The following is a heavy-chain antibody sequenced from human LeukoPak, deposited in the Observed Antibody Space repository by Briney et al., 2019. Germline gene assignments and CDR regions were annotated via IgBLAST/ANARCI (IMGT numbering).Heavy chain of an antibody. J-gene: IGHJ2*01. V-gene: IGHV4-39*01. CDR1: GGSISSSSSY. CDR2: IYYSGST. CDR3: ACYESSAYGIDV. Sequence: PSETLSLTCTVSGGSISSSSSYWGWIRQPPGMGLEWIGSIYYSGSTYYNPSLKSRVTISVDTSKNQFSLKVSSVAAADTAVYYCACYESSAYGIDVWGRGTLVTVSS. D-gene: IGHD3-22*01.